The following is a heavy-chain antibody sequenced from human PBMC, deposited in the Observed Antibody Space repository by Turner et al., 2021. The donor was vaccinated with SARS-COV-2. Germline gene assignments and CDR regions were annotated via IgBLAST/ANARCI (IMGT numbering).Heavy chain of an antibody. CDR1: GFIFSDYW. V-gene: IGHV3-7*04. D-gene: IGHD5-18*01. CDR3: ARNRGYSSFDY. CDR2: IKQDGNEK. J-gene: IGHJ4*02. Sequence: EVPLVASGGGLVQPGGSLRLSCSASGFIFSDYWMDWVRQAPGKGLEWVAGIKQDGNEKYSVDSVKGRFTISRDNAKNSLYLQMNSLRAEDTAVYYCARNRGYSSFDYWGQGTLVTVSS.